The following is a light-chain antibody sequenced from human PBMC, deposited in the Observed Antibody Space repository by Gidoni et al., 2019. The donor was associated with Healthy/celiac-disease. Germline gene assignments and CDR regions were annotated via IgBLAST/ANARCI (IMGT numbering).Light chain of an antibody. Sequence: SSELPQDPAVSVALGQTVRITCQGDSLRSYYASWYQQKPGQAPVLVIYGKNNRHSGIPDRFSGSSSGNTASLTITGAQAEDEADYYCNSRDSSGNHHYVFGTGTKVTVL. CDR3: NSRDSSGNHHYV. CDR1: SLRSYY. V-gene: IGLV3-19*01. J-gene: IGLJ1*01. CDR2: GKN.